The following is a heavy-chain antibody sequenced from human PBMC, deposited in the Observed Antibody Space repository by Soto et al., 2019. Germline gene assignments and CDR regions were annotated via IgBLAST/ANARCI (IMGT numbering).Heavy chain of an antibody. V-gene: IGHV4-59*08. Sequence: QVQLQESGPGLVKPSETLSLTCTVSGGSISSYSWSWIRQPPGKGLEWIGSIYYTGSTNSNPSLKRRVTISVVMSKNLFCLNLVSVTAEDTAVYFCARVISSSSSGHFLDYWGQGTLVIVSS. CDR1: GGSISSYS. D-gene: IGHD6-6*01. CDR3: ARVISSSSSGHFLDY. J-gene: IGHJ4*02. CDR2: IYYTGST.